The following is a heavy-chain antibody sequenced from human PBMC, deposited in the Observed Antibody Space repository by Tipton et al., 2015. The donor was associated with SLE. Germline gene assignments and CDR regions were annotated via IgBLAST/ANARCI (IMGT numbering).Heavy chain of an antibody. Sequence: QLVQSGAEVKKPGASVKISCKASGYTFNTYLMHWVRQAPGQGLEWIGRINPSGGTATYAQKFQGRLTMTRDTSTNTVYMDLSSLRSEDTAVYYCARDTATVPLEYWGQGTLVSVSS. J-gene: IGHJ4*02. V-gene: IGHV1-46*02. D-gene: IGHD5-18*01. CDR2: INPSGGTA. CDR1: GYTFNTYL. CDR3: ARDTATVPLEY.